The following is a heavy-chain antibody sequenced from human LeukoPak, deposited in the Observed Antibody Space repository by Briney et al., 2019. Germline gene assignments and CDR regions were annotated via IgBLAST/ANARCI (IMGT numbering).Heavy chain of an antibody. CDR1: GFTFSDYY. D-gene: IGHD3-22*01. J-gene: IGHJ4*02. Sequence: GGSLRLSCAASGFTFSDYYMGWIRQAPGKGLEWVSYISSSGSTIYYADSVKGRFTISRDNAKNSLYLQMNSLRAEDTAVYYCARVLVAMIVEYYFDYWGQGTLVTVSS. V-gene: IGHV3-11*01. CDR2: ISSSGSTI. CDR3: ARVLVAMIVEYYFDY.